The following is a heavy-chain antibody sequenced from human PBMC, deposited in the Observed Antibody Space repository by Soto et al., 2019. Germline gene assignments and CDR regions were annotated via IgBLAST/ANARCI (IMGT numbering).Heavy chain of an antibody. J-gene: IGHJ4*02. CDR3: ARDALLFSGTYRPSRFDY. D-gene: IGHD3-16*02. CDR2: IKHQXSAE. Sequence: GGSLRLSCAAYGFKFSDYWMSWVRQAPGKRLEPVGNIKHQXSAEHYAACVKGRFTIRRDNIKNFLFLQMNGLRSNDTASYYCARDALLFSGTYRPSRFDYCGLGTLVTVSS. CDR1: GFKFSDYW. V-gene: IGHV3-7*03.